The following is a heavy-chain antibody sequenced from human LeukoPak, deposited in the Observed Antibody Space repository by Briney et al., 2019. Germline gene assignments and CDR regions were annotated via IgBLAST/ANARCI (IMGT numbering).Heavy chain of an antibody. CDR2: IYSSGST. CDR3: AREGDYSNYPDGMDV. Sequence: PSETLSLTCTVSGGSISSYYWSWIRQPAGKGLEWIGRIYSSGSTNYNPSLKSRVTISVDTSKNQFSLKLSSVTAADTAVYYCAREGDYSNYPDGMDVWGQGTTVTVSS. CDR1: GGSISSYY. J-gene: IGHJ6*02. V-gene: IGHV4-4*07. D-gene: IGHD4-11*01.